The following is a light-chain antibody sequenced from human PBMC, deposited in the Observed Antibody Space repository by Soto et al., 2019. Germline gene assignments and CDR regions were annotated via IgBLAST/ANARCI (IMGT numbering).Light chain of an antibody. CDR2: GAS. J-gene: IGKJ1*01. CDR3: QQYKNWPRT. CDR1: ESVDIN. V-gene: IGKV3-15*01. Sequence: EIVLTQSPATLSVSPGARVTLSCRASESVDINLAWYQQKPGQAPRLLIYGASTRATDMPGTFSGRGSGTELTITISSLQSEDFEVYDCQQYKNWPRTFGQGTKVDIK.